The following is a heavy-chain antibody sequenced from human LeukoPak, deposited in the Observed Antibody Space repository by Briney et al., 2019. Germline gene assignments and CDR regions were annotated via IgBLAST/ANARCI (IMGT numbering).Heavy chain of an antibody. Sequence: GGSLRLSCAASGFTFSSYAMSWVRQAPGKGLEWVSGISPGGDTTYYADSVKGRFTISRDNSKNTLYLQMDTLRAEDTAVYYCAKERGSGWPFDFWGQGTLVTVSS. J-gene: IGHJ4*02. V-gene: IGHV3-23*01. CDR1: GFTFSSYA. D-gene: IGHD6-19*01. CDR2: ISPGGDTT. CDR3: AKERGSGWPFDF.